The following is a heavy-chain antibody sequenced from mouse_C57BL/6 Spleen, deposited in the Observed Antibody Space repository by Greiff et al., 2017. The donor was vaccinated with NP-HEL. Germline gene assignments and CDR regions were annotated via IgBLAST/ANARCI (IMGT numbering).Heavy chain of an antibody. J-gene: IGHJ3*01. CDR3: AREYLGRGFAY. D-gene: IGHD5-1*01. CDR1: GYSFTGYY. V-gene: IGHV1-42*01. Sequence: EVQLQQSGPELVKPGASVKISCKASGYSFTGYYMNWVKQSPEKSLEWIGEINPSTGGTTYNQKFKAKATLTVDKSSSTAYMQLKSLTSEDSAVYYCAREYLGRGFAYWGQGTLVTVSA. CDR2: INPSTGGT.